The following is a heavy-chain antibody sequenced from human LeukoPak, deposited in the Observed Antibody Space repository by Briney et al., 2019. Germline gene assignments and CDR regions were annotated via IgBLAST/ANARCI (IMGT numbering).Heavy chain of an antibody. CDR1: GFTFSNYW. CDR3: ARDVGGDYYIDS. V-gene: IGHV3-74*03. D-gene: IGHD4-17*01. CDR2: IISDGSTT. J-gene: IGHJ4*02. Sequence: GGFLRLSCAASGFTFSNYWMHWVRQVPGKGLVWVSRIISDGSTTTYADSVKGRFTISRDNAKNTLFLQMNSLRPEDTGVYFCARDVGGDYYIDSWGLGTLVTVSS.